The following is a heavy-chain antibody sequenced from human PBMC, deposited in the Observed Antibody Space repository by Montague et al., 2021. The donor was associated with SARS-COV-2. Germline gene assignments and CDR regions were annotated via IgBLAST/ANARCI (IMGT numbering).Heavy chain of an antibody. Sequence: SLRLSCAASGFTFDDYAMHWVRQAPGKGLEWVSGISWNSDNIGYADSVKGRFTISRDNAKNSLYLQMNSLRAEDTALYYCAKLDSGWYSEGYGMDVWGQGPRSPSP. CDR1: GFTFDDYA. CDR2: ISWNSDNI. J-gene: IGHJ6*02. D-gene: IGHD6-19*01. CDR3: AKLDSGWYSEGYGMDV. V-gene: IGHV3-9*01.